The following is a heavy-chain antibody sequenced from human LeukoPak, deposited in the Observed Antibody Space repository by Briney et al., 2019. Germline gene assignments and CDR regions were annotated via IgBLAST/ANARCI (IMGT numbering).Heavy chain of an antibody. CDR2: INPSSGGT. CDR3: ARDSGYSSSWARWGFDY. Sequence: ASVKVSCKASGYTFTGYYMHWVRQAPGQGLEWMGWINPSSGGTNYAQKFQGRVTMTRDTSISAAYMELSRLRSDDTAVYYCARDSGYSSSWARWGFDYWGQGTLVTVSS. CDR1: GYTFTGYY. D-gene: IGHD6-13*01. J-gene: IGHJ4*02. V-gene: IGHV1-2*02.